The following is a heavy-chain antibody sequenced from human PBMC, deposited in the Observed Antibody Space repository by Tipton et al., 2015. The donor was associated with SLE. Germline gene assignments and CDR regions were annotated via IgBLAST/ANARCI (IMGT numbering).Heavy chain of an antibody. V-gene: IGHV4-34*09. CDR3: ASNVVAGDAFDI. CDR1: GGSFSGYY. J-gene: IGHJ3*02. D-gene: IGHD2-21*01. CDR2: INHSGST. Sequence: LRLSCAVYGGSFSGYYWSWIRQPPGKGLEWIGEINHSGSTNYNPSLKSRVAISVDTSKNQFSLKLSSVTAADTAVYYCASNVVAGDAFDIWGQGTMVTVSS.